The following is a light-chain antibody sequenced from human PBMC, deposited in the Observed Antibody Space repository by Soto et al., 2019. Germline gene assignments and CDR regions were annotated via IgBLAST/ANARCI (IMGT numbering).Light chain of an antibody. CDR2: KAS. CDR1: QSVSSW. Sequence: DIQMTQSPSTLSASVGDRVTITCRASQSVSSWLAWYQQKPGKAPKLLIYKASSLESGVPSRFSGSGSGTDFTPTISSLQPDDFASYYCQQYYSYWTFGQGTNVEIK. CDR3: QQYYSYWT. V-gene: IGKV1-5*03. J-gene: IGKJ1*01.